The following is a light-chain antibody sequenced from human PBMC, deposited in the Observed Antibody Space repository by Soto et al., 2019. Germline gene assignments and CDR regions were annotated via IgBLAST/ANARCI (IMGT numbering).Light chain of an antibody. CDR2: GAS. CDR1: QSVSSSF. J-gene: IGKJ1*01. CDR3: QQYGSSPRGT. V-gene: IGKV3-20*01. Sequence: EIVLTQSPGTLSLSPGERATLSCRASQSVSSSFLAWYQQKPGQAPRPLIYGASSRATGVPDRFNSSGSGTDFPLTISRLEPEDFAVYYCQQYGSSPRGTFGQGTKVEIK.